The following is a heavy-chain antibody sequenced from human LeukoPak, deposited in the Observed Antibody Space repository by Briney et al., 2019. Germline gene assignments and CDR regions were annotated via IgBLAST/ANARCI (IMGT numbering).Heavy chain of an antibody. Sequence: GGSLRLSCAASGFTFSSYAMSWVGQAPGKGLGWVSAISGSGGSTYYADSVKGRFTISRDNSKNTLYLQMNSLRAEDTAVYYCATNYYDFWCCYKDWGQGTLVTVSS. CDR3: ATNYYDFWCCYKD. CDR1: GFTFSSYA. CDR2: ISGSGGST. J-gene: IGHJ4*02. V-gene: IGHV3-23*01. D-gene: IGHD3-3*01.